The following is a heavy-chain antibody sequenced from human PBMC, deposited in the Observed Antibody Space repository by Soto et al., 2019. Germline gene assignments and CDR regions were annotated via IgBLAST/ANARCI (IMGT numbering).Heavy chain of an antibody. CDR2: INPDNGNT. D-gene: IGHD2-15*01. CDR1: GYTFTRYT. CDR3: ARGIATGQLDP. Sequence: ASVKVSCKASGYTFTRYTMNWVRQAPGQRLEWMGWINPDNGNTKSSQKFQDRVIITRDTSASTAYMDLSSLRSEDAAVYYCARGIATGQLDPWGQGTLVTSPQ. V-gene: IGHV1-3*01. J-gene: IGHJ5*02.